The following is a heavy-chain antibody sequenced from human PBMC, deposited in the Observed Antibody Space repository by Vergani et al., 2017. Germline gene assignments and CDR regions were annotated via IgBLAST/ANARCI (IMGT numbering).Heavy chain of an antibody. CDR1: GFTFSGHA. J-gene: IGHJ4*02. V-gene: IGHV3-23*01. D-gene: IGHD6-13*01. CDR2: ITSSGRTT. Sequence: EVQLLESGGGVVQPGGSLRLSCAASGFTFSGHAMSWVRQAPGKGLEWVSGITSSGRTTNYADSVNGRFTISRDNSKDTLYLQMNNVRADDTAVYYCANELIVPGAVPIVTPFDHWGQGTLVTVSS. CDR3: ANELIVPGAVPIVTPFDH.